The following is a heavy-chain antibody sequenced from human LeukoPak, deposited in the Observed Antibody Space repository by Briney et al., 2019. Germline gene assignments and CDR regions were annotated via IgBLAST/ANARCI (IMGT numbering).Heavy chain of an antibody. D-gene: IGHD3-10*01. CDR1: GFTFSNAW. Sequence: GGSLRLSCAASGFTFSNAWMSWVRQAPGKGLEWVGRIKSKTDGGTTDYAAPVKGRFTISRDDSKNTLYVQMNSLKTEDTAVYYCTTGPYDYGSGTYYHWGRGTLVTVSS. V-gene: IGHV3-15*01. CDR3: TTGPYDYGSGTYYH. CDR2: IKSKTDGGTT. J-gene: IGHJ4*02.